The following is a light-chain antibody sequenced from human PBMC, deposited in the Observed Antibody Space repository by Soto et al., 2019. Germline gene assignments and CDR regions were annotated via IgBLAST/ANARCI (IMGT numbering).Light chain of an antibody. Sequence: DIQMTQSPSSLSASVGDRVTITCQASQDISDYLNWYQHKPGKAPKLLIYDASKLETGVPSRFSGSGSRTDFTLTITSLQPEDFATYYCQKTSSAPFTFGPGTKVDIK. CDR3: QKTSSAPFT. CDR1: QDISDY. CDR2: DAS. J-gene: IGKJ3*01. V-gene: IGKV1-33*01.